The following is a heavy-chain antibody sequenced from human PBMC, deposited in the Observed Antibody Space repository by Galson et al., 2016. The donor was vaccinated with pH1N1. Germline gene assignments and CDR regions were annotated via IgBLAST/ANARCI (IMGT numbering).Heavy chain of an antibody. Sequence: QPPGKGLEWIGNIHYSGFTHYNSSLQSRVTISVDTSENQFSLRLSSVTAADTAVYYCASLVRGSYPDPLYYFDFWGLGTLVTVSP. D-gene: IGHD1-26*01. V-gene: IGHV4-39*01. CDR3: ASLVRGSYPDPLYYFDF. J-gene: IGHJ4*02. CDR2: IHYSGFT.